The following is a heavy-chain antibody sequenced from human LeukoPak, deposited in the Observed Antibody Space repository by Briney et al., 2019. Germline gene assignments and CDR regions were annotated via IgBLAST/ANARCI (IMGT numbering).Heavy chain of an antibody. D-gene: IGHD4-23*01. V-gene: IGHV1-2*02. Sequence: ASVKVSCKASGYTLNTNGINWVRQAPGQGLEWMGFVHPNSGVRNYAQKFQGRVTMTTDTSITTAYMELSSLISDDTAVYYCARGGGGNPYWGQGTLVTVSS. CDR2: VHPNSGVR. J-gene: IGHJ4*02. CDR3: ARGGGGNPY. CDR1: GYTLNTNG.